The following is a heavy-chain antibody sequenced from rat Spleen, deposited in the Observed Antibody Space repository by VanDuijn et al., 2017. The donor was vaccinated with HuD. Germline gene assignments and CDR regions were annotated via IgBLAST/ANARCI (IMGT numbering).Heavy chain of an antibody. V-gene: IGHV3-1*01. CDR3: ATLGLGYYFDY. J-gene: IGHJ2*01. CDR2: ISYSGVT. CDR1: DYSITSNF. Sequence: EVQLRESGPGLVKPSQSLSLTCSVTDYSITSNFWGWIRKFPGNKMEWMGYISYSGVTSYNPSLKGRFSITRDTSKNQFFLQLNSVTSEDTATYYCATLGLGYYFDYWGQGVMVTVSS. D-gene: IGHD4-6*01.